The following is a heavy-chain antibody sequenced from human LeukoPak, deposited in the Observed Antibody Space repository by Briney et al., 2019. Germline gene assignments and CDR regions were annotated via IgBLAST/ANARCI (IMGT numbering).Heavy chain of an antibody. J-gene: IGHJ5*02. D-gene: IGHD3-9*01. Sequence: SETLSLTCTVSGGSISSYYWSWIRQPPGKGLGGIGYIYYSGSTNYNPSLKSRVTISVDTSKNQFSLKLSSVTAADTAVYYCARGPDILTGYFSFDPWGQGTLVTVSS. CDR3: ARGPDILTGYFSFDP. CDR1: GGSISSYY. V-gene: IGHV4-59*01. CDR2: IYYSGST.